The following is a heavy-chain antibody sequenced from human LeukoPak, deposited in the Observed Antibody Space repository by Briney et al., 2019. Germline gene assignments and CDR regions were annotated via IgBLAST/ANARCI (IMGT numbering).Heavy chain of an antibody. CDR1: GYTFTGYY. V-gene: IGHV1-2*02. Sequence: ASVKVSCKASGYTFTGYYMHWVRQAPGQGLERMGWINPNSGGTNYAQKFQGRVTMTRDTSISTAYMELSRLRSDDTAVYYCARVFRRITMVRGVIITKHYYYYMDVWGKGTTVTVSS. CDR3: ARVFRRITMVRGVIITKHYYYYMDV. CDR2: INPNSGGT. D-gene: IGHD3-10*01. J-gene: IGHJ6*03.